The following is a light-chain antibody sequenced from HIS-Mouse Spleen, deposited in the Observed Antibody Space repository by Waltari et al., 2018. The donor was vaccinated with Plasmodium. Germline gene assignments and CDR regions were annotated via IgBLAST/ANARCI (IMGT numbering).Light chain of an antibody. Sequence: EIVMTQSPATLSVSPGERATLSCRASQSVSSNLAWYQQKPGQAPRLLIYGASTRATGIPARCSGSGSRTEFTLTISSMQSEDFAVYYCQQYNNWPPYTFGQGTKLEIK. J-gene: IGKJ2*01. CDR1: QSVSSN. CDR3: QQYNNWPPYT. CDR2: GAS. V-gene: IGKV3-15*01.